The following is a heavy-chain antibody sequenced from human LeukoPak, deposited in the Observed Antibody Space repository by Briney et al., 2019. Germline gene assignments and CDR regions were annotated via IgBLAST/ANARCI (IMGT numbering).Heavy chain of an antibody. CDR2: IYHSGST. CDR1: GGSISSSNW. V-gene: IGHV4-4*02. J-gene: IGHJ4*02. CDR3: ARGFRGDNFDY. D-gene: IGHD7-27*01. Sequence: SETLSLTCAVSGGSISSSNWWSWVRQPPGKGLEWIGEIYHSGSTNYNPSLKSRVTISVDTSKNQFSLKLSSVTAADTAVYFCARGFRGDNFDYWGQGTLVTVSS.